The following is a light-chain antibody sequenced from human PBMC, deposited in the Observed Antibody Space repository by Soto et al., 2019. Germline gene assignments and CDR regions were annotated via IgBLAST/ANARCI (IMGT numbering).Light chain of an antibody. CDR3: QQCDRSPPIT. V-gene: IGKV2-28*01. CDR1: QSPLYSNGYNY. Sequence: DGVMTHTPLTLPITPGQPASISCSSSQSPLYSNGYNYLDWYVQKRGQSPRLLIYLGSNRACGVPDRFSGSGSGTDFTLTISGVEPEDFAVYYCQQCDRSPPITFCQGTRLEI. CDR2: LGS. J-gene: IGKJ5*01.